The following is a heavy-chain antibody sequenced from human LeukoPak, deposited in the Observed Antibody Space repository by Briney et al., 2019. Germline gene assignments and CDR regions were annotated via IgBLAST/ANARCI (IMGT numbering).Heavy chain of an antibody. D-gene: IGHD6-6*01. CDR1: GGTFSSYT. V-gene: IGHV1-69*02. Sequence: ASVKVSCKASGGTFSSYTISWVRQAPGQGLEWMGRIIPILGIANYAQRFQGRVTITADKSTSTAYMELSSLRSEDTAVYYCAEGISSSSTKRYYYYMGVWGKGTTVTVSS. CDR2: IIPILGIA. J-gene: IGHJ6*03. CDR3: AEGISSSSTKRYYYYMGV.